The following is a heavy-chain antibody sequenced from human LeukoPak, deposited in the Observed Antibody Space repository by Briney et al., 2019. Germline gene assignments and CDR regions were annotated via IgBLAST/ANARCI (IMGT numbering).Heavy chain of an antibody. D-gene: IGHD1-1*01. Sequence: GGSRRLSCAASGFTFSSYAMSWVRQAPGKGLEWVSAISGSGGSTYYADSVKGRFTISRDNAKYSLYLQMNSLRAGDTAIYYCVRGNGGAFDSWGQGALVTVSS. CDR3: VRGNGGAFDS. V-gene: IGHV3-23*01. J-gene: IGHJ4*02. CDR2: ISGSGGST. CDR1: GFTFSSYA.